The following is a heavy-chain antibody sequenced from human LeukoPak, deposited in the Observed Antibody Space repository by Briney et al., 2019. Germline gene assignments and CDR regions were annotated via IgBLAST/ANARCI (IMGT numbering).Heavy chain of an antibody. CDR1: SGSIGSSNYY. D-gene: IGHD6-13*01. V-gene: IGHV4-61*02. CDR2: ISTIGIT. Sequence: SETLSLTCTVSSGSIGSSNYYWSWIRQPAGKGLEWIGRISTIGITNYNPSLNSRVTISIDTSKNQFSLKLSSVTAADTAVYYCASGRIAAAVSFDYWGQGTLVTVSS. J-gene: IGHJ4*02. CDR3: ASGRIAAAVSFDY.